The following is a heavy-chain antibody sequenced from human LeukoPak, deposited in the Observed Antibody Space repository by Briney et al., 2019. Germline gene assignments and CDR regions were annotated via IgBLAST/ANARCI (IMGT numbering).Heavy chain of an antibody. V-gene: IGHV1-2*02. CDR2: INPNNGVT. J-gene: IGHJ5*02. CDR1: GYTFSVSY. CDR3: ARIYSGYDL. Sequence: ASVKVSCKASGYTFSVSYIHWVRQATGQGLEWMGWINPNNGVTNYAQKFQGRVTMTSDTSISTAYMELRSLRSDDTAVYYCARIYSGYDLWGQGTLVTVSS. D-gene: IGHD3-22*01.